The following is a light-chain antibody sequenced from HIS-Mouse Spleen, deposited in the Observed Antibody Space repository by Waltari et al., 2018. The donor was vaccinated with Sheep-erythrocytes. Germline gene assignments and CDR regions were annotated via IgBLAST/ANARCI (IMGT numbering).Light chain of an antibody. Sequence: QSALPQPASVSGSPGQSITISCTGTTRDVGGYNYVPWYQQHPGKAPKLMIYDVSNRPSGVSNRFSGSKSGNTASLTISGLQAEDEADYYCSSYTSSSTRVFGGGTKLTVL. CDR1: TRDVGGYNY. CDR2: DVS. J-gene: IGLJ3*02. V-gene: IGLV2-14*03. CDR3: SSYTSSSTRV.